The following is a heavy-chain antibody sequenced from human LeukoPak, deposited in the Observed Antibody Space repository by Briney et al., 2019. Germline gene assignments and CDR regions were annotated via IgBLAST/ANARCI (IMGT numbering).Heavy chain of an antibody. Sequence: ASVKVSCKTSGYIFTTYGISWVRQAPGQGLEWVGWISANNGNTDYAQKVHGRVTMTTDTYTGTVYMELRSLRSDDTATYYCARDPGRILQQQLSPTFFDSWGQGTLVTVSS. CDR1: GYIFTTYG. CDR3: ARDPGRILQQQLSPTFFDS. V-gene: IGHV1-18*01. J-gene: IGHJ4*02. CDR2: ISANNGNT. D-gene: IGHD4-11*01.